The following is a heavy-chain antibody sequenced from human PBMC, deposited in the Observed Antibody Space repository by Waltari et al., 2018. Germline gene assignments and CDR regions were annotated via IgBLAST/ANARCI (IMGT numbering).Heavy chain of an antibody. J-gene: IGHJ2*01. CDR3: ARVSRPISGGWLQHPIGSHWYFDL. CDR2: IYSGGST. Sequence: SCAASGFTVSSNYMSWVRQAPGKGLEWVSVIYSGGSTYYADSVKGRFTISRDNSKNTRYLQMNSLRAEDTAVYYCARVSRPISGGWLQHPIGSHWYFDLWGRGTLVTVSS. V-gene: IGHV3-66*02. D-gene: IGHD5-12*01. CDR1: GFTVSSNY.